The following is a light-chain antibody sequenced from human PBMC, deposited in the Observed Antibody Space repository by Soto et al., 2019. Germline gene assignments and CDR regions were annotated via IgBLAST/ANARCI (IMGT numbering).Light chain of an antibody. V-gene: IGLV2-23*01. CDR2: EGS. Sequence: QSALTQPASVSGXXXXSXXXXCTGTSSDVGSYNLVSWYQQHPGKAPKLMIYEGSKRPSGVSNRFSGSKSGNTASLTISGLQAEDEADYYCCSYAGSSSYVFGTGTKLTVL. CDR3: CSYAGSSSYV. CDR1: SSDVGSYNL. J-gene: IGLJ1*01.